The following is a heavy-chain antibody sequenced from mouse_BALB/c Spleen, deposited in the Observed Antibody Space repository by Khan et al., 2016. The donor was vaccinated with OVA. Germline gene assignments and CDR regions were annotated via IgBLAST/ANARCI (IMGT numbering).Heavy chain of an antibody. D-gene: IGHD1-1*01. V-gene: IGHV5-9-3*01. CDR1: GFTFSRYS. Sequence: EVELVESGGGLVKTGGSLKLSCVASGFTFSRYSMSWVRQTPEKRLEWVASISTGGYYNHYPDSVKGRVNLSIGKAENTLYLQMSSTRSAHTAIYYCARHEDYYGSRPYCDYWGQGTALTSSS. CDR2: ISTGGYYN. CDR3: ARHEDYYGSRPYCDY. J-gene: IGHJ2*01.